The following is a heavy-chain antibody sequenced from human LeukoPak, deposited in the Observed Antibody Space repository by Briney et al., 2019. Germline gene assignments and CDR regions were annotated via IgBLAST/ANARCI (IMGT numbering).Heavy chain of an antibody. Sequence: ASVKVSCTASGYTFTGYYMHWVRQAPGQGLEWMGIINPSGGSTSYAQKFQGRVTMTRDTSTSTVYMELSSLRSEDTAVYYCAREDPSGYYYDSSGSHFDIWGQGTMVTVSS. CDR2: INPSGGST. V-gene: IGHV1-46*01. CDR1: GYTFTGYY. CDR3: AREDPSGYYYDSSGSHFDI. D-gene: IGHD3-22*01. J-gene: IGHJ3*02.